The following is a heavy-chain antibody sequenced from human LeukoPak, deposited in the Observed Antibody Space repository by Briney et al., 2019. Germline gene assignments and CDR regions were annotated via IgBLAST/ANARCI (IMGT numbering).Heavy chain of an antibody. J-gene: IGHJ4*02. CDR3: ASQTAYYYDSSGYYYNDY. CDR2: IYPGDSDT. V-gene: IGHV5-51*01. CDR1: GYSFTSYW. D-gene: IGHD3-22*01. Sequence: GESLKISCKGSGYSFTSYWIGWVRQMPGKGLEWMGIIYPGDSDTRYSPSFQGQVTISADESISTAYLQWSSLKASDTAMYYCASQTAYYYDSSGYYYNDYWGQGTLVTVSS.